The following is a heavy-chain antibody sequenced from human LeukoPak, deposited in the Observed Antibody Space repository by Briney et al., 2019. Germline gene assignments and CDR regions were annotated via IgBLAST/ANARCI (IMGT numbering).Heavy chain of an antibody. CDR2: IYYSGST. CDR1: GGSISGYY. V-gene: IGHV4-59*01. J-gene: IGHJ6*02. Sequence: SETLSLTCTVSGGSISGYYWSWIRQPPGKGLEWIGYIYYSGSTNYNPSLKSRVTISVDTSKNQFSLKLSSVTAADTAVYYCARAPAAAPFGMDVWGQGTTVTVSS. D-gene: IGHD6-13*01. CDR3: ARAPAAAPFGMDV.